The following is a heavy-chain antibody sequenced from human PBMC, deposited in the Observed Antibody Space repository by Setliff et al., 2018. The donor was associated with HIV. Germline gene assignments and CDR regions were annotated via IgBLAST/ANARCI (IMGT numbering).Heavy chain of an antibody. CDR3: ARAKVDYNFWSGVDY. CDR2: IKQDGSEK. D-gene: IGHD3-3*01. Sequence: QPGGSLRLSCAASGFTFGSYWMSWVRQAPGKGLEWVANIKQDGSEKYFVDSVKGRFTISRDNARNSLYLQMNSLRAEDTAVYYCARAKVDYNFWSGVDYWGQGALVTVSS. CDR1: GFTFGSYW. V-gene: IGHV3-7*01. J-gene: IGHJ4*02.